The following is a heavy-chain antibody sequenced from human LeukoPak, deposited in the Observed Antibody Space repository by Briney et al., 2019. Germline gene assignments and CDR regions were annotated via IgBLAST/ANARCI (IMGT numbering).Heavy chain of an antibody. CDR2: ISYDGSNK. D-gene: IGHD3-22*01. CDR1: GFTFSRYA. V-gene: IGHV3-30*09. CDR3: AREDSSGRSYFDY. J-gene: IGHJ4*02. Sequence: PGGSLRLSCAASGFTFSRYAMSWVRQAPGKGLEWVAVISYDGSNKYYADSVKGRFAISRDNSKNTLYLQMNSLRAEDTAVYYCAREDSSGRSYFDYWGQGTLVTVSS.